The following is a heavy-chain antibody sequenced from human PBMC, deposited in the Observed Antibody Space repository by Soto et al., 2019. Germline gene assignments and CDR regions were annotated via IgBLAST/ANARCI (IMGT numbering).Heavy chain of an antibody. V-gene: IGHV1-8*01. Sequence: ASVKISCKASGYTFTIYDIYWVRQATGQGLEGMGWMNPNTGNSGYAQKFQGRVTMTSDTSISTAHMELSSLRSEDTAVYYCARRAETNGWNGFGADKYYFDFWGQGTLVTVSS. CDR1: GYTFTIYD. J-gene: IGHJ4*02. CDR3: ARRAETNGWNGFGADKYYFDF. D-gene: IGHD1-1*01. CDR2: MNPNTGNS.